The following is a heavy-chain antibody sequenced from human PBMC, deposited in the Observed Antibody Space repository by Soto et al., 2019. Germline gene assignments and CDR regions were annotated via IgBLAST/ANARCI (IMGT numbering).Heavy chain of an antibody. CDR1: GGAFSGYY. V-gene: IGHV4-34*02. CDR2: INDSGSI. Sequence: QVQLQQWGAGLLKPSETLSLTCAVYGGAFSGYYWNWIRQPPGKGLEWIGEINDSGSINYNPSLKSRVTISVDTSKNPFSLSLPSVTAADTAVYYCARCGDYVGGWYFDLWGRDTLVTVSS. CDR3: ARCGDYVGGWYFDL. D-gene: IGHD4-17*01. J-gene: IGHJ2*01.